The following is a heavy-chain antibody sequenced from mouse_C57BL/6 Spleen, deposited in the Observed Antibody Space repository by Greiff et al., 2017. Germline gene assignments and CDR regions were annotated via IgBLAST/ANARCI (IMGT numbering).Heavy chain of an antibody. D-gene: IGHD2-12*01. Sequence: VQLQQSGPELVKPGASVKIPCKASGYTFTDYNMDWVKQSHGKSLEWIGDINPNNGGTIYNQKFKGKATLTVDKSSSAAYMELRSLTSEDTSVYYWARNDAMDYWGQGTSVTVSS. CDR2: INPNNGGT. CDR3: ARNDAMDY. J-gene: IGHJ4*01. V-gene: IGHV1-18*01. CDR1: GYTFTDYN.